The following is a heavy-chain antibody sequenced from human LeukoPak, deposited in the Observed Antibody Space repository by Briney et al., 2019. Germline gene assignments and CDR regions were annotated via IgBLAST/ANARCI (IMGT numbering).Heavy chain of an antibody. CDR1: EFTFTSYW. J-gene: IGHJ4*02. V-gene: IGHV3-7*01. Sequence: GGSLRLSCAASEFTFTSYWMNWVRQAPGKGPEWVANINQDGSEKHYVDSVKGRFTISRDNAKNSLFLQMNSLRVEDTAVFYCARAGFVGAADYWGQGNLVTVSS. D-gene: IGHD6-13*01. CDR2: INQDGSEK. CDR3: ARAGFVGAADY.